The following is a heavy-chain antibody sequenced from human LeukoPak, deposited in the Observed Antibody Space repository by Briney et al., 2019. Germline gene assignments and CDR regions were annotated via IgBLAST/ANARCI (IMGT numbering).Heavy chain of an antibody. D-gene: IGHD2-15*01. CDR1: GGSISSYY. CDR2: IHYSGST. Sequence: PSETLSLTCTVSGGSISSYYWSWIRQPPGKGLEWIGYIHYSGSTNYNPSLKSRVTISVDTSKNQFSLKLSSVTAADTAVYYCARAASRAATYDYWGQGTLVTVSS. V-gene: IGHV4-59*01. CDR3: ARAASRAATYDY. J-gene: IGHJ4*02.